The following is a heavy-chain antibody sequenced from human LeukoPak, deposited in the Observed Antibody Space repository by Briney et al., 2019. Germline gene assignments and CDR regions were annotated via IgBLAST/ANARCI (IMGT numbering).Heavy chain of an antibody. CDR1: GFTFTSFS. Sequence: PGGSLRLSCAAPGFTFTSFSFNWVRQAPGKGLERVSSINTVAIYIYYADSVRGRFTISRDNAKNSVYLQMDSLRAEDTGVYYCARLRRDGDSGGFYYYYDYWGQGTLVTVSS. CDR3: ARLRRDGDSGGFYYYYDY. J-gene: IGHJ4*02. V-gene: IGHV3-21*01. CDR2: INTVAIYI. D-gene: IGHD3-22*01.